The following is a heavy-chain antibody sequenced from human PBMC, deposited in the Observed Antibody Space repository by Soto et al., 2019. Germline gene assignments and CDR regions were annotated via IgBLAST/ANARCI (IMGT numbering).Heavy chain of an antibody. Sequence: GASVKVSCKASGYTFTMYGISCVGQAPLQGRDGMGWISAYNGNTNYAQKLQGRVTMTTDTSTSTAYMELRSLRSDDTAVYYCAREWVDDFWSGYTYYYYGMDVWGQGTTVTVSS. D-gene: IGHD3-3*01. J-gene: IGHJ6*02. CDR3: AREWVDDFWSGYTYYYYGMDV. CDR1: GYTFTMYG. V-gene: IGHV1-18*01. CDR2: ISAYNGNT.